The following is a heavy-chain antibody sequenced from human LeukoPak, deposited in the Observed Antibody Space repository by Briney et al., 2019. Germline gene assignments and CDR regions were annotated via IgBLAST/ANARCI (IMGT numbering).Heavy chain of an antibody. V-gene: IGHV3-74*01. Sequence: GGSLRLSCVASGFTFNNFWLHWVRQAPGKGLVWVSGIIFDGSSTRYADSMKGRFTISRDNAKNTLYLQMNSLKAEDTAVYHCARVFSGPYYFDSWGQGTLVTVSS. CDR3: ARVFSGPYYFDS. D-gene: IGHD1-26*01. J-gene: IGHJ4*02. CDR2: IIFDGSST. CDR1: GFTFNNFW.